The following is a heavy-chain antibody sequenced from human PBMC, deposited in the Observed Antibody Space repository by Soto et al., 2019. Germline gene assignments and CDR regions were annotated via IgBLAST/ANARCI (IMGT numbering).Heavy chain of an antibody. CDR1: GFAFNNYG. V-gene: IGHV3-21*01. J-gene: IGHJ4*02. CDR2: ISKSDYT. CDR3: AREDSIIIPAVSDF. D-gene: IGHD2-2*01. Sequence: GGSLRLSCTVSGFAFNNYGINWVRQAPGQGLEWVSSISKSDYTYYSDSVKGRFTISRDNAKNSVSLQMNTLRVEDTAVYYCAREDSIIIPAVSDFWGQGTLVTVS.